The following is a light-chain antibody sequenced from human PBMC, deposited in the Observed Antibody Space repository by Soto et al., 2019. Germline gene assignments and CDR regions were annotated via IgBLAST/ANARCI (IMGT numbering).Light chain of an antibody. CDR3: QRYDSSPFP. V-gene: IGKV3-20*01. CDR2: GAS. Sequence: EIVLTQSPGTLSLSPGERATLSCRASQSVSSTYLAWYHPKPGQAPRLLIYGASSRATGIPDRFSGSGSGTDFTLTISRLEPEEFAVYYFQRYDSSPFPVGQGTKLEIK. CDR1: QSVSSTY. J-gene: IGKJ2*01.